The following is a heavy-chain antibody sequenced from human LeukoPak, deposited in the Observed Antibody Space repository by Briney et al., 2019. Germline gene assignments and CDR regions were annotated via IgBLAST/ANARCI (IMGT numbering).Heavy chain of an antibody. J-gene: IGHJ4*02. Sequence: PGGSLRLSCAASGFTFSSYEMNWVRQAPGKGLEWVANIKQDGSEKYYVDSVKGRFTISRDDAKNSLYLQMNSLRAEDTAVYYCARVSSSMGGATDYWGQGTPVTVSS. D-gene: IGHD1-26*01. CDR3: ARVSSSMGGATDY. V-gene: IGHV3-7*01. CDR2: IKQDGSEK. CDR1: GFTFSSYE.